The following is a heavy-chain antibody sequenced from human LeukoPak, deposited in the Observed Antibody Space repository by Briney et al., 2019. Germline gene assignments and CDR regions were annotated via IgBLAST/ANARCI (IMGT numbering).Heavy chain of an antibody. J-gene: IGHJ4*02. D-gene: IGHD2-2*01. Sequence: PSETLSLTCTVSGGSISSSSYYWGWLRQPPGKGLEWIGSIYYSGSTYYNPSLKSRVTISVDTSKNQFSLKLSSVTAADTAVYYCARTNQPFDYWGQGTLVTVSS. CDR2: IYYSGST. CDR3: ARTNQPFDY. V-gene: IGHV4-39*01. CDR1: GGSISSSSYY.